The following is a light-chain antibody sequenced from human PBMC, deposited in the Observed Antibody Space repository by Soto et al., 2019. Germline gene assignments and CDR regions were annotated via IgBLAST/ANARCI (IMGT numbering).Light chain of an antibody. J-gene: IGLJ2*01. Sequence: QSVPTQPPSASGTPGQRVTISCSGSRSNIGSNTVNWYQQLPGTAPKLLIYSNNQRPSGVPDRFSGSKSGTSASLAISGLQSEDEADYYCAAWDDSLNVVVFGGGTKLTVL. CDR1: RSNIGSNT. V-gene: IGLV1-44*01. CDR2: SNN. CDR3: AAWDDSLNVVV.